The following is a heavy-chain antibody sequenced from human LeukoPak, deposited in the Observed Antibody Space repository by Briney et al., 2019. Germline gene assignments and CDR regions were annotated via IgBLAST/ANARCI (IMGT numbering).Heavy chain of an antibody. Sequence: PGGSLRLSCAASGFTFSSYGMHWVRQAPGKGLEWVAFIRYDGSNKYYADSVKGRFTISRDNSKNTLYLQMNSLRAEDTAVYYCAKRPDYYYYMDVWGKGTTVTVSS. J-gene: IGHJ6*03. CDR1: GFTFSSYG. CDR2: IRYDGSNK. CDR3: AKRPDYYYYMDV. D-gene: IGHD2-2*01. V-gene: IGHV3-30*02.